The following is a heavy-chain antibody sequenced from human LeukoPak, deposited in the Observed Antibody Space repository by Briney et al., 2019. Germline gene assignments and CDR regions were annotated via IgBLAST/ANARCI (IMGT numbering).Heavy chain of an antibody. Sequence: ASVKVSCKASGYTFTGYYMHWVRQAPGQGLEWMGWINPNSGGTNYPQKFQGRVTMTRDTSISTAYMELSRLRSDDTAVYYCARDSCSSTSCYVDYWGQGTLVTVSS. J-gene: IGHJ4*02. D-gene: IGHD2-2*01. CDR1: GYTFTGYY. V-gene: IGHV1-2*02. CDR2: INPNSGGT. CDR3: ARDSCSSTSCYVDY.